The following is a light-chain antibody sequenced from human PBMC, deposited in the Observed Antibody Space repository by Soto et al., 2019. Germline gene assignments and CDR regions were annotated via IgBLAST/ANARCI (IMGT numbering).Light chain of an antibody. J-gene: IGKJ2*01. CDR2: GAS. V-gene: IGKV3-20*01. CDR1: QSVSSSY. Sequence: EIVLTQSPGPLSLSPGERATLSCRASQSVSSSYLAWYQQKPGQAPRLLIYGASSRATGIPDRFSGSGSGTDFTLTISRLEPEDFAVYYCQQYGSSPRVYTFGQGTKLEIK. CDR3: QQYGSSPRVYT.